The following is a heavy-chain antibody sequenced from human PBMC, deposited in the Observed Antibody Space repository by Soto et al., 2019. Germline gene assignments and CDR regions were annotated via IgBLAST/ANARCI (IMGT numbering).Heavy chain of an antibody. V-gene: IGHV4-31*03. CDR2: IYYSGST. CDR3: ARDQIVVPAAIPGGWFDP. Sequence: LSLTCTVSGGSISSGGYYWSWIRQHPGKGLEWIGYIYYSGSTYYNPSLKSRVTISVDTSKNQFSLKLSSVTAADTAVYYCARDQIVVPAAIPGGWFDPWGQGTLVTVSS. J-gene: IGHJ5*02. D-gene: IGHD2-2*02. CDR1: GGSISSGGYY.